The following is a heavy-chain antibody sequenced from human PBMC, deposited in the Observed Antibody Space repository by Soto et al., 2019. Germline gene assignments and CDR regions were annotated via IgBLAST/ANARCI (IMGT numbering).Heavy chain of an antibody. V-gene: IGHV1-69*13. Sequence: SVKVTCKASGGTFSSYAISWVRQAPGQGLEWMEGIIPIFGTANYAQKFQGRVTITADESTSTADMELSSLRSEDTAVYYCARVALAVAGTNYYYYGMHVSGQGTTVTVSS. CDR1: GGTFSSYA. CDR2: IIPIFGTA. D-gene: IGHD6-19*01. J-gene: IGHJ6*02. CDR3: ARVALAVAGTNYYYYGMHV.